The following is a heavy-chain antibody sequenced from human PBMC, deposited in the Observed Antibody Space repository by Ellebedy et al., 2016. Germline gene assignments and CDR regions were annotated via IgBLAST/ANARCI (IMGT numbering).Heavy chain of an antibody. CDR2: ISSSSSYI. J-gene: IGHJ4*02. CDR3: ARDIGGRADY. V-gene: IGHV3-21*04. D-gene: IGHD3-3*01. CDR1: GFTYSDYY. Sequence: GESLKISXAASGFTYSDYYMNWVRQAPGKGLEWVSSISSSSSYIYYADSVKGRFTISRDNAKNSLYLQMNSLRPEDTALYYCARDIGGRADYWGQGTLVTVSS.